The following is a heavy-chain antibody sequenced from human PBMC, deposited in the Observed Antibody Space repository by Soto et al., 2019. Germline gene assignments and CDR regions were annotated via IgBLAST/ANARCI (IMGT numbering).Heavy chain of an antibody. CDR1: GGSFSGHS. D-gene: IGHD3-22*01. V-gene: IGHV4-34*01. Sequence: SETLSLTCAVYGGSFSGHSLTWIRQSPGKGLEWIGDINHSGRVNYSPSLKSRVTISLDTSKNQFSLTLSAVTAADTAMYYCSTRAYDTNGYYRFDPWGQGTLVTVYS. J-gene: IGHJ5*01. CDR2: INHSGRV. CDR3: STRAYDTNGYYRFDP.